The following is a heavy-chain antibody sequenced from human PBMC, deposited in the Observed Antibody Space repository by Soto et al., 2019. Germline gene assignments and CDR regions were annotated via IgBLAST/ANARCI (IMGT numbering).Heavy chain of an antibody. D-gene: IGHD3-3*01. CDR2: ISAYDGKT. V-gene: IGHV1-18*01. CDR1: GYTFNTYG. J-gene: IGHJ5*02. CDR3: ARDPHEFWTSYWFDP. Sequence: AASVKVSCKTSGYTFNTYGINWVRQAPGQGLELMGCISAYDGKTTYAEKFQGRVTLTTDTSTSTAYMELRSLRSDDTAIYYCARDPHEFWTSYWFDPWGQGTPVTVSS.